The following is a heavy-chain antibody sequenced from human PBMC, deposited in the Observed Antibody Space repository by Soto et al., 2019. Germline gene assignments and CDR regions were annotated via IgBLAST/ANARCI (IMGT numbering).Heavy chain of an antibody. D-gene: IGHD5-12*01. J-gene: IGHJ6*02. V-gene: IGHV3-30*18. Sequence: GGSLRLSCAASGFTFSSYGMHWVRQAPGKGLEWVAVISYDGSNKYYADSVKGRFTISRDNSKNTLYLQMNSLGAEDTAVYYCAKDKRDSGYGAFQFAVGHYYYYYGMDVWGQGTTVTVSS. CDR2: ISYDGSNK. CDR1: GFTFSSYG. CDR3: AKDKRDSGYGAFQFAVGHYYYYYGMDV.